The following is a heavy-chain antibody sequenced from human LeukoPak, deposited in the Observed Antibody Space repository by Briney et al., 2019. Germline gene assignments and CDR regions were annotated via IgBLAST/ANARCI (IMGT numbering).Heavy chain of an antibody. CDR1: GGSISSGGNY. V-gene: IGHV4-31*03. D-gene: IGHD6-13*01. CDR2: IYSSGNT. CDR3: ARSGIAAASQYYFDS. Sequence: PSQTLSLTCTVSGGSISSGGNYWSWIRQHPGKGLEWIGYIYSSGNTYYNPSLMSRLTISVDTSKNQFSLKLISVTAADTAVYFCARSGIAAASQYYFDSWGQGTLVTVSS. J-gene: IGHJ4*02.